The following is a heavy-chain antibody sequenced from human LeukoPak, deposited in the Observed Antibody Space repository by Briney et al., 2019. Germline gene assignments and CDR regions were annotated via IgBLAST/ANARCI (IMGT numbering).Heavy chain of an antibody. V-gene: IGHV3-23*01. D-gene: IGHD3-3*01. CDR2: ITGSGGST. J-gene: IGHJ4*02. CDR1: GFTFTTYA. CDR3: AKDWADFWSGYFLFDY. Sequence: PGGSLRLSCAASGFTFTTYAMSWVRQAPGKGLEWVSAITGSGGSTYYADSVKGRFTMSRDNSKKTVYLQMNSLRVEDTAVYYCAKDWADFWSGYFLFDYWGRGTLVTVSS.